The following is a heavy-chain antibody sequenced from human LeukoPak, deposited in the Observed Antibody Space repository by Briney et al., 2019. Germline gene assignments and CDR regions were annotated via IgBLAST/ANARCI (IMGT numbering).Heavy chain of an antibody. J-gene: IGHJ4*02. CDR1: GGSISSGSYY. V-gene: IGHV4-61*02. CDR3: ARGIVGSSRFDY. CDR2: IYTSGST. Sequence: PSETLSLTCTVSGGSISSGSYYWSWIRQPAGKGLEWIGRIYTSGSTNYNPSLKSRVTISVDTSKNQFSLKLSSVTAADTAVYYCARGIVGSSRFDYWGQGTLVTVSS. D-gene: IGHD1-26*01.